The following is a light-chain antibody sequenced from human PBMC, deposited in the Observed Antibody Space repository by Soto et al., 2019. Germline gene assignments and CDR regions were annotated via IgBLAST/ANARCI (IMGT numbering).Light chain of an antibody. CDR2: QTS. V-gene: IGKV3-11*01. J-gene: IGKJ1*01. CDR3: HQRQSWPRT. CDR1: QYINTR. Sequence: IMVSQSPATLSSFSGDRVTLSCRASQYINTRLAWYQHRPGQSPRLLIYQTSLRAAGIPARFSASGSGTDFTLTISDVQPEDFALYYCHQRQSWPRTFGQGTKVDIK.